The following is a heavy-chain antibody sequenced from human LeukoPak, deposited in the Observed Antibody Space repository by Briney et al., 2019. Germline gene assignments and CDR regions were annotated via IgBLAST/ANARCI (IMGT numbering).Heavy chain of an antibody. D-gene: IGHD5-12*01. J-gene: IGHJ4*02. Sequence: SETLSLTCAVYGGSFSGYYWSWIRQPPGKGLEWIGEINHSGSTNYNPSLKSRVTISVDPSKNQFSLKLSSVTAADTAVYYCARVWGWLRFYLFDYWGQGTLVTVSS. CDR3: ARVWGWLRFYLFDY. CDR1: GGSFSGYY. CDR2: INHSGST. V-gene: IGHV4-34*01.